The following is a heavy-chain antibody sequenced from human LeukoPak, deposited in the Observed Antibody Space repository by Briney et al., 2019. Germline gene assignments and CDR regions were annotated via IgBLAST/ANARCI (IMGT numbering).Heavy chain of an antibody. CDR3: ARESGGSGSYSWGFDD. Sequence: GGSLRPSCAASGFTFSSYDMHWVRQATGKGLEWVSGIGTAGDTYYPGSVRGRFTISRENAKNSLSLQMNSLRAGDTAVYYCARESGGSGSYSWGFDDWGQGTLVTVSS. V-gene: IGHV3-13*04. J-gene: IGHJ4*02. D-gene: IGHD3-10*01. CDR1: GFTFSSYD. CDR2: IGTAGDT.